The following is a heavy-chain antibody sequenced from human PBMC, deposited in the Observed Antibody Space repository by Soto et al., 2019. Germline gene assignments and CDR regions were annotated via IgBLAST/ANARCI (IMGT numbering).Heavy chain of an antibody. CDR1: GGTFSSYA. CDR2: IIPIFGTA. J-gene: IGHJ5*02. Sequence: QVQLVQSGAEVKKPGSSVKVSCKASGGTFSSYAISWVRQAPGQGLEWMGGIIPIFGTANYAQKFQGRVTITADESTSTAYMELSSLRSEDTAVYYCAGEVGSSGYYDAGWFDPWGQGTLVTASS. V-gene: IGHV1-69*01. CDR3: AGEVGSSGYYDAGWFDP. D-gene: IGHD3-22*01.